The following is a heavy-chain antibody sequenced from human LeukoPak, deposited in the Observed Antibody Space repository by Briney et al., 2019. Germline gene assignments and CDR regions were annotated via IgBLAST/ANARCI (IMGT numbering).Heavy chain of an antibody. V-gene: IGHV3-7*01. CDR3: ARRSRSIVRGKPRRNTDYSYYYYMDV. D-gene: IGHD3-10*01. CDR1: GFTFSSYW. J-gene: IGHJ6*03. Sequence: GGALRLSCAASGFTFSSYWMSWVRQAPGKGLEWVANIKQDGREKYYVDSVKGRFTISRDNATNSLYLQMKRMRAEDAAVYYCARRSRSIVRGKPRRNTDYSYYYYMDVWGKGTTVTISS. CDR2: IKQDGREK.